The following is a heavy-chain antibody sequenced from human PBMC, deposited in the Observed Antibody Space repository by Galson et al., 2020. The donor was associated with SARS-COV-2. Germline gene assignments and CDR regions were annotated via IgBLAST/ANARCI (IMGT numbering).Heavy chain of an antibody. J-gene: IGHJ6*02. CDR3: ARDRKYYDSLTGYLGHYYYYYGMDV. CDR1: GFTFSSYG. V-gene: IGHV3-30*03. CDR2: ISYDGSNK. D-gene: IGHD3-9*01. Sequence: GESLKISCAASGFTFSSYGMHWVRPAPGKGLEWVAVISYDGSNKYYADSVKGRFTISRDNSKNTLYLQMNSLRAEDTAVYYCARDRKYYDSLTGYLGHYYYYYGMDVWGQGTTVTVSS.